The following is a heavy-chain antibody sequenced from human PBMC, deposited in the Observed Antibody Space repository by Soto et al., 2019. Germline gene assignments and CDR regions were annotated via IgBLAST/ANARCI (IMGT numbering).Heavy chain of an antibody. Sequence: QVQLVQSGAEVKKPGSSVKVSCKASGGTFSSYAISWVRQAPGQGLEWMGGIIPIFGTANYAQKFQGRVTITADESTSTAYTELSSLRSEDTAVYYCARVSSIVVPAAIVHSPYYYYYGMDVWGQGTTVTVSS. CDR1: GGTFSSYA. V-gene: IGHV1-69*01. CDR2: IIPIFGTA. D-gene: IGHD2-2*02. CDR3: ARVSSIVVPAAIVHSPYYYYYGMDV. J-gene: IGHJ6*02.